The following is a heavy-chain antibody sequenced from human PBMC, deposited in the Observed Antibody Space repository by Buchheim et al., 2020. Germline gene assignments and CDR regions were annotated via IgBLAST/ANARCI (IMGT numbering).Heavy chain of an antibody. J-gene: IGHJ4*02. CDR1: GGSISSSSYY. V-gene: IGHV4-39*07. Sequence: QLQLQESGPGLVKPSETLSLTCTVSGGSISSSSYYWGWIRQPPGKGLEWIGRIYYSGSTYYNPSLKSRVTISVDTSKNQFSLKLSSVTAADTAVYYCARENYYDSSGYPPGDFDYWGQGTL. CDR2: IYYSGST. D-gene: IGHD3-22*01. CDR3: ARENYYDSSGYPPGDFDY.